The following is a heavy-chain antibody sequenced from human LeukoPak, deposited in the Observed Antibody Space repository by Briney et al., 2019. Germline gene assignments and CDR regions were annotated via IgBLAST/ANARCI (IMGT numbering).Heavy chain of an antibody. J-gene: IGHJ6*02. CDR2: IKQDGSEK. CDR3: AREERESGGWDV. Sequence: PGGSLRLSCVASEFTLSSAWVSWVRQAPGKGLEWVANIKQDGSEKNYVGSVKGRFTISRDNAKNSLYLQMNSLRVEDTAVYYCAREERESGGWDVWGQGTTVTVSS. CDR1: EFTLSSAW. D-gene: IGHD1-1*01. V-gene: IGHV3-7*04.